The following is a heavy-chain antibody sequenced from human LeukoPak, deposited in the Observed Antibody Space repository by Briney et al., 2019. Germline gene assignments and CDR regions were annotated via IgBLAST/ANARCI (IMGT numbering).Heavy chain of an antibody. CDR2: ISTTGTYI. J-gene: IGHJ3*02. CDR1: GSTFSDYS. CDR3: VSGNDPDYIWGTYRLDAFDI. Sequence: GGSLRLSCAASGSTFSDYSVNWVSQVPGKGLEWVSSISTTGTYIYYADSVKGRFTIPRDNVKNSLFLQMSSVKAEDTGVYYCVSGNDPDYIWGTYRLDAFDIWGQGTMVFVSS. V-gene: IGHV3-21*01. D-gene: IGHD3-16*02.